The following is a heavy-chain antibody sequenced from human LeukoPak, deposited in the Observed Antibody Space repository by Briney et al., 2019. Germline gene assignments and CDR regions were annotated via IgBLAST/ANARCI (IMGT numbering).Heavy chain of an antibody. Sequence: GGSLRLSCAASGFTFNSYAMHWVRQAPGKGLEWVAVISYDGSNKYYADSVKGRFTISRDNSKNTLYLQMNSLRAEDTAVYYCARMGIAVAGIGDYGMDVWGQGTTVTVS. CDR3: ARMGIAVAGIGDYGMDV. J-gene: IGHJ6*02. CDR2: ISYDGSNK. V-gene: IGHV3-30-3*01. D-gene: IGHD6-19*01. CDR1: GFTFNSYA.